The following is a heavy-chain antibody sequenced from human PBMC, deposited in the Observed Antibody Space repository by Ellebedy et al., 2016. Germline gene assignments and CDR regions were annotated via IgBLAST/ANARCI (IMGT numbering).Heavy chain of an antibody. J-gene: IGHJ2*01. CDR3: ARLTVTTGNWYFDL. CDR1: SGSISSYY. CDR2: IYHSGST. V-gene: IGHV4-59*12. Sequence: SETLSLTCTVSSGSISSYYWSWIRQPPGKGLEWIGYIYHSGSTYYNPSLKSRVTISVDRSKNQFSLRLSSVTAADTAVYYCARLTVTTGNWYFDLWGRGTLVTVSS. D-gene: IGHD4-17*01.